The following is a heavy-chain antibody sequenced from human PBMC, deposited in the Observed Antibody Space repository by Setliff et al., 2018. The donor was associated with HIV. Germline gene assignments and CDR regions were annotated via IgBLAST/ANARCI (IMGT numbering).Heavy chain of an antibody. Sequence: ETLSLTCTVSGGSFSGSSYYWGWIRRPPGKGLEWIGYIYYSGSTYYNPSLKSRVTISVDTSKNQFSLKLSSVTAADTAVYYCARPVSKNFYGMDVWGLGTTVTVSS. CDR2: IYYSGST. CDR1: GGSFSGSSYY. V-gene: IGHV4-39*07. J-gene: IGHJ6*02. CDR3: ARPVSKNFYGMDV.